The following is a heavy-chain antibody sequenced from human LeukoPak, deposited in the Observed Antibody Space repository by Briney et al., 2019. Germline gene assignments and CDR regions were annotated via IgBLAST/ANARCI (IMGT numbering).Heavy chain of an antibody. CDR2: IYTSGST. J-gene: IGHJ5*02. CDR3: AREAPPGFVVVVPAANGGFDP. D-gene: IGHD2-2*01. Sequence: SETLSLTCTVSGGSISSYYWSWIRQPAGKGLEWIGRIYTSGSTNYNPSLKSRVTMSVDTSKNQFSLKLSSVTAADTAVYYCAREAPPGFVVVVPAANGGFDPWGQGTLVTVSS. CDR1: GGSISSYY. V-gene: IGHV4-4*07.